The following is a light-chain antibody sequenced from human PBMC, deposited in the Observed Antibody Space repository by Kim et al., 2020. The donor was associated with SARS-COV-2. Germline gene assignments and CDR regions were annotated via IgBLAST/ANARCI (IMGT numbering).Light chain of an antibody. CDR2: GAS. CDR3: QQYRTSPFT. Sequence: SVGGTVPSTCAGKQGISRDLAWYQQKPGKAPRLLIYGASSLASGVPARFSGSGSGTDFTLTISRLEPEDFATYSCQQYRTSPFTFGPGTKVDIK. V-gene: IGKV1-13*02. CDR1: GISRD. J-gene: IGKJ3*01.